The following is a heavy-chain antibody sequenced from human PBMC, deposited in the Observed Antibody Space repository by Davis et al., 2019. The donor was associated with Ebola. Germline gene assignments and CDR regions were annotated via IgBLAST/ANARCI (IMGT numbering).Heavy chain of an antibody. CDR1: GGSISSSNW. Sequence: GSLRLSCAVSGGSISSSNWWSWVRPPPGKGLEWIGEIYHSGSTNYNPSLKSRVTISVDKSKNQFSLKLSSVTAADTAVYYCAGARIAAAGTLFDYWGQGTLVTVSS. D-gene: IGHD6-13*01. CDR3: AGARIAAAGTLFDY. V-gene: IGHV4-4*02. CDR2: IYHSGST. J-gene: IGHJ4*02.